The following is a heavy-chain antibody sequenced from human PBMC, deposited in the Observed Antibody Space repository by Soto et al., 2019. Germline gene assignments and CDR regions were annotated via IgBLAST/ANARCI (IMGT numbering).Heavy chain of an antibody. Sequence: ASVQVSCKASGYTFTSYDINWVRQATGQGLEWMGWMNPNSGNTGYAQKFQGRVTMTRNTSISTAYMELSSLRSEDTAVYYCARTPREGSGGSCYRAFVSRGQGAMVTVSS. V-gene: IGHV1-8*01. CDR3: ARTPREGSGGSCYRAFVS. J-gene: IGHJ3*02. CDR2: MNPNSGNT. D-gene: IGHD2-15*01. CDR1: GYTFTSYD.